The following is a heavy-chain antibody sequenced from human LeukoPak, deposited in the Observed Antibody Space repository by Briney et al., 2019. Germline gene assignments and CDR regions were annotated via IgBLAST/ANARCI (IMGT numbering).Heavy chain of an antibody. CDR1: GGTFSSYA. Sequence: SVKVSCKASGGTFSSYAISWVRQAPGQGLEWMGGIIPIFGTANYAQKFQGRVTITADESTSTAYMELSSLRSEDAAVYYCAQDQTYYYDSSGYYYDYYYGMDVWGQGTTVTVSS. J-gene: IGHJ6*02. CDR3: AQDQTYYYDSSGYYYDYYYGMDV. CDR2: IIPIFGTA. D-gene: IGHD3-22*01. V-gene: IGHV1-69*01.